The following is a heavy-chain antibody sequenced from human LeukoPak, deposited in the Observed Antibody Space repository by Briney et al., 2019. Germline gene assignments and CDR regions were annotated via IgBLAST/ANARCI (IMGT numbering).Heavy chain of an antibody. Sequence: SETLPLTCTVPGGSITNYYWSWIRQPPGKGLEWIGYIYYSGSTNYNPSLKSRVTISVDTSKNQFSLKLTSVTAADTAVYYCARSGGYSGYSSVWSQGTLVTVSS. CDR2: IYYSGST. CDR3: ARSGGYSGYSSV. V-gene: IGHV4-59*13. CDR1: GGSITNYY. D-gene: IGHD5-12*01. J-gene: IGHJ4*02.